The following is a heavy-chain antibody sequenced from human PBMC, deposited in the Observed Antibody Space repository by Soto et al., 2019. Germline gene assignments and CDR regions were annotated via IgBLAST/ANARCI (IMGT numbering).Heavy chain of an antibody. D-gene: IGHD4-4*01. J-gene: IGHJ4*02. Sequence: PGGSLRLSCAASGFTFSRYAMSWVHQPPGKGLEWVSAISGSGGSTYYADSVKGRFTISRDNSKNTLYLQMNSLRAEDTAVYYCAKDHYSNYVGPLDYWGQGTLVTVSS. CDR3: AKDHYSNYVGPLDY. CDR2: ISGSGGST. CDR1: GFTFSRYA. V-gene: IGHV3-23*01.